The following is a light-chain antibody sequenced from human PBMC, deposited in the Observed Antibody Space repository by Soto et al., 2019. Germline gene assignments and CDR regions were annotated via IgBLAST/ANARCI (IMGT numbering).Light chain of an antibody. CDR2: AAS. V-gene: IGKV1-9*01. CDR1: QGISSY. CDR3: QHYNSYSEA. J-gene: IGKJ1*01. Sequence: DIQMTQSASTLSVSVGDRVTITWGASQGISSYLAWYQQKPGKAPKLLIYAASTLQSGVPSRFSGSGSGTDFNLTISSLQPDDFATYYCQHYNSYSEAFGQGTKVDIK.